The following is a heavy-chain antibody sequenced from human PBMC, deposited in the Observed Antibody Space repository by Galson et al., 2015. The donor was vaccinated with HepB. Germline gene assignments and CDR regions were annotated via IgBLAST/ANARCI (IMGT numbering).Heavy chain of an antibody. CDR2: INPIFGVV. J-gene: IGHJ4*02. D-gene: IGHD5-12*01. Sequence: SVKVSCKASGGTFSSYGINWVRQAPGQGLEWMGEINPIFGVVHYAQKFQGRVTIIADESTSTAYMELSSLRPEDTAVYYCATAGDILSAAGLRFDYWGQGTLVSVSS. CDR3: ATAGDILSAAGLRFDY. CDR1: GGTFSSYG. V-gene: IGHV1-69*13.